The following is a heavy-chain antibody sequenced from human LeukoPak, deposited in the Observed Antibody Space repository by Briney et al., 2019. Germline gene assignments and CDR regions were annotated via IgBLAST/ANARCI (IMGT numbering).Heavy chain of an antibody. D-gene: IGHD2-2*01. Sequence: PGGSLRLSCAASGFTFSSHAMSWVRQAPGKGLEWVSAISGTGANTYYADSVKGRFTISRDNSKNTMYLQMNGLRAEDTAVYYCAKMATEVPSYYFDYWGQGTLVTVSS. CDR3: AKMATEVPSYYFDY. V-gene: IGHV3-23*01. J-gene: IGHJ4*02. CDR1: GFTFSSHA. CDR2: ISGTGANT.